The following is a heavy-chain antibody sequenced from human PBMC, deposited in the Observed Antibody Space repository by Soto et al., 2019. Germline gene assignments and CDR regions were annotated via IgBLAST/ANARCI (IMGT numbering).Heavy chain of an antibody. J-gene: IGHJ6*02. Sequence: QVQLVESGGGVVQPGRSLRLSCAASGFTFSSYGMHWVRQAPGKGLEWVAVISYDGSNKYYADSVKGRFTISRDNSKNTLYLQMNSLRAEDTAVYYCAKDLDYYDSSGYHPLDYYYGMDVWGQGTTVTVSS. V-gene: IGHV3-30*18. CDR2: ISYDGSNK. CDR3: AKDLDYYDSSGYHPLDYYYGMDV. CDR1: GFTFSSYG. D-gene: IGHD3-22*01.